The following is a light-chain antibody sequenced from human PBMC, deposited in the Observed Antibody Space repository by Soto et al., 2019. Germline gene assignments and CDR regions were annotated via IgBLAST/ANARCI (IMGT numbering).Light chain of an antibody. J-gene: IGKJ4*01. Sequence: EIVMTQSPATLSVSPGEKATLSCRASQRVSNNLAWYQQKPGQAPRLLIYFASTRATGIPARFSGSGSGTEFTLTISSLQSEDFAGYYCQQYNKWPLTFGGGTKVETK. CDR2: FAS. V-gene: IGKV3-15*01. CDR3: QQYNKWPLT. CDR1: QRVSNN.